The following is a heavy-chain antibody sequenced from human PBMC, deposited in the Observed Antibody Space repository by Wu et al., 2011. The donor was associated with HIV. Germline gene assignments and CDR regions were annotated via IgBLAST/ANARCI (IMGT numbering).Heavy chain of an antibody. J-gene: IGHJ6*03. D-gene: IGHD2-2*01. V-gene: IGHV1-69*14. CDR2: ILPMFGST. Sequence: QVQLVQSGAEVEKPGSSVKVSCKASGSTFSGYAVSWVRQAPGQGLEWMGGILPMFGSTNYARKFQGRVTITADKSATTVYLELRSLRSEDTAMYYCARSGVSAEYYFYYMNVWGKGTTVTVSS. CDR1: GSTFSGYA. CDR3: ARSGVSAEYYFYYMNV.